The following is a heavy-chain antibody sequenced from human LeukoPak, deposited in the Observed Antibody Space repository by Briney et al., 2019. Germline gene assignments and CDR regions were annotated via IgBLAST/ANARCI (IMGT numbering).Heavy chain of an antibody. CDR2: ISSGGLTI. J-gene: IGHJ4*02. CDR3: ARDFGYGDYIDF. V-gene: IGHV3-48*04. CDR1: GFTFSTYT. D-gene: IGHD4/OR15-4a*01. Sequence: GGSLRLSCVASGFTFSTYTFNWVRQAPGKGLEWLSYISSGGLTIFYADSVKGRFTISRDNTKNAIYLDMTNLRAEDTAVYYCARDFGYGDYIDFWGQGTLVAVSS.